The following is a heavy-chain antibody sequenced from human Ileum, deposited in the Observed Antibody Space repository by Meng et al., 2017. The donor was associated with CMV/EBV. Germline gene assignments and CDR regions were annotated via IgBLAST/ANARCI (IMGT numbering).Heavy chain of an antibody. D-gene: IGHD3-3*01. CDR3: ARDSDFWSGYYIPYYYYGMDV. CDR1: GFTFSSYS. J-gene: IGHJ6*02. V-gene: IGHV3-21*01. CDR2: ISSSSSYI. Sequence: GGSLRLSCAASGFTFSSYSMNWVRQAPGKGREWVSSISSSSSYIYYADSVKGRFTISRDNAKNSLYLQMNSLRAEDTAVYYCARDSDFWSGYYIPYYYYGMDVWGQGTTVTVSS.